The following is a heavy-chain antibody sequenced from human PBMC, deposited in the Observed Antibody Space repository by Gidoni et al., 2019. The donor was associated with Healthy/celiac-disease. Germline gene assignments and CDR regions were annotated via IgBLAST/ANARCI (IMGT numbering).Heavy chain of an antibody. CDR3: ASSSSGLFDY. J-gene: IGHJ4*02. Sequence: VQLQLWGAGLLKGSETLSLPCAVYGGSFSGYYWSWLRQPPGKGLEWIGEINHSGSTNYNPSLKSRVTISVDTSQNQFSLKLSSVTAADTAVYYCASSSSGLFDYWGQGTLVTVSS. V-gene: IGHV4-34*01. CDR1: GGSFSGYY. D-gene: IGHD6-19*01. CDR2: INHSGST.